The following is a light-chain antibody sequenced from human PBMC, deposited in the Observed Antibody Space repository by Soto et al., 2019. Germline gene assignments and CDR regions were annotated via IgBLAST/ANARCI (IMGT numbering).Light chain of an antibody. Sequence: QSALTQPASVSGSPGQSITISCTGTTSDVGGYDYVSWYHQHPGKAPKLMIYDVTNRPSGVSNRFSGSKSGNTAALTISGLQAEDEADYYCISYASINTHVFGTGTKVTVL. CDR2: DVT. J-gene: IGLJ1*01. CDR1: TSDVGGYDY. CDR3: ISYASINTHV. V-gene: IGLV2-14*01.